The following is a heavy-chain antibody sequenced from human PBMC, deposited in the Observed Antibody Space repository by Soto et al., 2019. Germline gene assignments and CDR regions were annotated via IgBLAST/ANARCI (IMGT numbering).Heavy chain of an antibody. CDR2: TYYRSKWYN. J-gene: IGHJ6*02. CDR1: GDRVSSNTAA. CDR3: ARSLYDFWSGYYDYYYGMDV. Sequence: SQTLSLTGAISGDRVSSNTAAWNWIRQSPSRGLEWLGRTYYRSKWYNDYAVSVKSRITINPDTSKNQFSLQLNSVTPEDTAVYYCARSLYDFWSGYYDYYYGMDVWGQGTTVTVTS. V-gene: IGHV6-1*01. D-gene: IGHD3-3*01.